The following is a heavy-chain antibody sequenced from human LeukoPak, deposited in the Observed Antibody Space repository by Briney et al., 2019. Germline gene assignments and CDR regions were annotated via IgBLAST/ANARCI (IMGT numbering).Heavy chain of an antibody. CDR2: IWYDGSNK. Sequence: PGRSLRLSCAASGFTFSSYGMHWVRQAPGKGLEWVAVIWYDGSNKYYADSVKGRFTISRDNSKNTLYLQMNSLRAEDTAVYYCARDYDYDILTGRVAAFDIWGQGTMVTVSS. D-gene: IGHD3-9*01. CDR3: ARDYDYDILTGRVAAFDI. V-gene: IGHV3-33*01. J-gene: IGHJ3*02. CDR1: GFTFSSYG.